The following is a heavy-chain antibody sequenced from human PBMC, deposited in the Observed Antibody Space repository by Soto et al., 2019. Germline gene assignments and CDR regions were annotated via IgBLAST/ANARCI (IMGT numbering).Heavy chain of an antibody. V-gene: IGHV4-30-4*01. Sequence: SETLSLTCTVSGGSISSGDYYWSWIRQPPGKGLEWIGYIYYSGSTYYNPSLKSRVTISVDTSKNQFSLKLSSVTAADTAVYYCARGKLNYSIGAFDIWGQGTMVTVSS. J-gene: IGHJ3*02. CDR2: IYYSGST. CDR1: GGSISSGDYY. D-gene: IGHD2-15*01. CDR3: ARGKLNYSIGAFDI.